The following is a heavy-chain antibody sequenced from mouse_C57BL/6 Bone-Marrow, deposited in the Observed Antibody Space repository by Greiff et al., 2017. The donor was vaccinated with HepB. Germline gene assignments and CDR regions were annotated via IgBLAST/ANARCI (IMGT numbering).Heavy chain of an antibody. CDR1: GYTFTSYG. D-gene: IGHD2-2*01. V-gene: IGHV1-81*01. CDR2: IYPRSGNT. Sequence: VQGVESGAELARPGASVKLSCKASGYTFTSYGISWVKQSTGQGLEWIGEIYPRSGNTYYNEKFKGKATLTADKSSSTAYMELRSLTSEDSAVYFCARWFLPEGYFDVWGTGTTVTVSS. J-gene: IGHJ1*03. CDR3: ARWFLPEGYFDV.